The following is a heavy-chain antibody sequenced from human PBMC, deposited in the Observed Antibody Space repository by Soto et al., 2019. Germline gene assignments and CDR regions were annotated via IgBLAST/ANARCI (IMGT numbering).Heavy chain of an antibody. CDR2: ITADGGT. CDR1: GFTVSSHA. J-gene: IGHJ3*02. D-gene: IGHD2-15*01. Sequence: EVQVLESGGGLVQPGGSLRLSCEGSGFTVSSHAMTWIRQAPGKGQEWVSTITADGGTYYADSVKGRFAMSRDTSENTLYLQMNSLGAEDTAAYYCAPHVSCSSGSCPYDAFAIRGQGTMVTVSS. V-gene: IGHV3-23*01. CDR3: APHVSCSSGSCPYDAFAI.